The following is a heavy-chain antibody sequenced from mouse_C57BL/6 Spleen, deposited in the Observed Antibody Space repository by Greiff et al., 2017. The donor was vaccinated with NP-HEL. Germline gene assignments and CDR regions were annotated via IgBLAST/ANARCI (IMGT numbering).Heavy chain of an antibody. CDR3: ARGDRRGYYCAY. J-gene: IGHJ2*01. D-gene: IGHD2-13*01. CDR2: IYPGGGDT. Sequence: VQLQQSGPELVKPGASVKISCKASGYAFSSSWMNWVKPRPGKGLEWIGRIYPGGGDTNYNGKFKGKATLTADKSSSTAYMQLSSRTSEDSAVYFCARGDRRGYYCAYWGQGTTLTVSS. V-gene: IGHV1-82*01. CDR1: GYAFSSSW.